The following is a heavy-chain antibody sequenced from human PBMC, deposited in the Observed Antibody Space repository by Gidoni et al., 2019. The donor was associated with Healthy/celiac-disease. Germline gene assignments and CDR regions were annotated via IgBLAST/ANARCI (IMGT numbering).Heavy chain of an antibody. J-gene: IGHJ4*02. CDR2: IYTGGST. CDR1: GFTVSNNY. Sequence: EVQLVESGGGLVLHGGSLRLACAASGFTVSNNYMGWVRQAPGKGLEWVSLIYTGGSTYFADSVKGRFTVSRDNSKNTLFLQMNSLRAEDTAVYYCAKVLTGRVDSWGQGTLVTVSS. CDR3: AKVLTGRVDS. D-gene: IGHD1-20*01. V-gene: IGHV3-66*01.